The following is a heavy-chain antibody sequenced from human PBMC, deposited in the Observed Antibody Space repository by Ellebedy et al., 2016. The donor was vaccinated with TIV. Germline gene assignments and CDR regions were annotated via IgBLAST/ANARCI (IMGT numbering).Heavy chain of an antibody. CDR2: ISGSSLST. D-gene: IGHD5-24*01. Sequence: GGSLRLXXVDSGLTFSNYAMNWVRQAPGKGLEWVSTISGSSLSTYYADSVKGRFTISRDNSKNTLYLQMNSLRAEDTAIYYCAKGSDNPAYNYGRFDYWGQGNLVTVSS. J-gene: IGHJ4*02. V-gene: IGHV3-23*01. CDR3: AKGSDNPAYNYGRFDY. CDR1: GLTFSNYA.